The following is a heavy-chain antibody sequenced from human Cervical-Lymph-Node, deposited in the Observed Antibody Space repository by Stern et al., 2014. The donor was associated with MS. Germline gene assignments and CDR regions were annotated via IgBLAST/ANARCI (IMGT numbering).Heavy chain of an antibody. Sequence: VQLVESGGGVVQPGRSLRLSCAASGFTFSSYAMHWVRQAPGKGLEWVAVISYDGSNKYYADSVKGRFTISRDNSKNTLYLQMNSLRAEDTAVYYCARGGGYYYYGMDVWGQGTTVTVSS. CDR1: GFTFSSYA. J-gene: IGHJ6*02. D-gene: IGHD3-16*01. CDR3: ARGGGYYYYGMDV. CDR2: ISYDGSNK. V-gene: IGHV3-30*01.